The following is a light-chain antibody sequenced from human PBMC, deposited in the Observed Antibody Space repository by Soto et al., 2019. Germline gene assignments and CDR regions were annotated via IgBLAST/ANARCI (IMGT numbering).Light chain of an antibody. CDR2: GAS. Sequence: DIQMTQSPSSLSASVGARDSITCQASEDIRTSLSWFQHKPGRAPKLLIYGASYLETGVPSRFRGSGSGTDFTLTISSLQPEDIATYYCQHYNNLPPFTFGPGTIVDVK. CDR3: QHYNNLPPFT. J-gene: IGKJ3*01. CDR1: EDIRTS. V-gene: IGKV1-33*01.